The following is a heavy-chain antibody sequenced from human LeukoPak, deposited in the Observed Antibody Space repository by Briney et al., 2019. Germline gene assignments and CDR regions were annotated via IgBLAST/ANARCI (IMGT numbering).Heavy chain of an antibody. CDR2: IYYSGST. D-gene: IGHD3-22*01. CDR1: GCTISSYY. V-gene: IGHV4-59*01. J-gene: IGHJ4*02. Sequence: SETLTLTCTVSGCTISSYYWNWIRQPPGKGLEWVGYIYYSGSTNYNPSLKSRVTISVDKYNNQFSLKLSSVTAADSAVYYCARGTYYYDSSGYSMYYFDYWGQGTLVTVSS. CDR3: ARGTYYYDSSGYSMYYFDY.